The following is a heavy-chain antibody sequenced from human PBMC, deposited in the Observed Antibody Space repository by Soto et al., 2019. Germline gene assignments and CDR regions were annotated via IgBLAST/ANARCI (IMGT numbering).Heavy chain of an antibody. J-gene: IGHJ6*02. CDR2: INPSGGRT. D-gene: IGHD2-15*01. V-gene: IGHV1-46*01. Sequence: GASVKVSCKSSGYTFINYYVHWVRQAPGQGLEWMGMINPSGGRTTYPQKFQGRVTMTRDTSTSTVYVELSSLRSDDTAVFYCAREKASTLLLTHYSRAMDVWGPGTTVTV. CDR1: GYTFINYY. CDR3: AREKASTLLLTHYSRAMDV.